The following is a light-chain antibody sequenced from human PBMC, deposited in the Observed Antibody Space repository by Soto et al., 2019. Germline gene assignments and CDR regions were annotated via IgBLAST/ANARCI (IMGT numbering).Light chain of an antibody. CDR3: QVRESPSDHSVV. Sequence: SYELTQPHSVSVAPGQTASITCGGDNIGTKGVHWYQQKPGQAPELVVYNGRDRPSGIPERFSGSNSGNTATLTITRVEAGYEADFYCQVRESPSDHSVVFGGGTKVTVL. CDR1: NIGTKG. CDR2: NGR. J-gene: IGLJ3*02. V-gene: IGLV3-21*02.